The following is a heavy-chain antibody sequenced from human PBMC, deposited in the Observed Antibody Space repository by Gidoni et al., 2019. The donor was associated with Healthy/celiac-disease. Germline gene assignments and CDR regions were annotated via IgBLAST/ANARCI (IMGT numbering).Heavy chain of an antibody. CDR3: TTRIAVAVNFDY. CDR2: IKSKTDGGTT. V-gene: IGHV3-15*01. D-gene: IGHD6-19*01. J-gene: IGHJ4*02. CDR1: GFPFSNAW. Sequence: EVQLVESGGGLVKPGGSLSLSCYASGFPFSNAWMSWVRQAPGKGLEWVGRIKSKTDGGTTDYAAPVKGRFTISRDDSKNTLYLQMNSLKTEDTAVYYCTTRIAVAVNFDYWGQGTLVTVSS.